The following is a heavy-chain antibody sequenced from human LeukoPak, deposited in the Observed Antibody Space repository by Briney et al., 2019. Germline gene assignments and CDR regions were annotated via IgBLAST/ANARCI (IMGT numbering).Heavy chain of an antibody. CDR2: IYCSRNT. D-gene: IGHD3-3*01. J-gene: IGHJ5*02. CDR1: GVSISSSNYY. V-gene: IGHV4-39*01. Sequence: TSETVSLTCTVSGVSISSSNYYWGWIRQPPGKGLEWNGSIYCSRNTYYNPSSKSRVTNSVDTSQNQLSLKLSSVTAADTAVYYCARRALITIFGVVNNWFDPWGQGTLVTVSS. CDR3: ARRALITIFGVVNNWFDP.